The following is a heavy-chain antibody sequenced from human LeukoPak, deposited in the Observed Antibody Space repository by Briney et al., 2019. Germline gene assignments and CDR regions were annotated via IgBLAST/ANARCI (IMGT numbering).Heavy chain of an antibody. J-gene: IGHJ4*02. CDR2: ISGSGGST. Sequence: QAGGSLRLSCAASGFTFSSYAMSWVRQAPGKGLEWVSAISGSGGSTYYADSVKGRFTISRDNSKNTLYLQMNSLRAEDTAVYYCAKDNIILMVYDIPGYFDYWGQGTLVTVSS. CDR1: GFTFSSYA. V-gene: IGHV3-23*01. D-gene: IGHD2-8*01. CDR3: AKDNIILMVYDIPGYFDY.